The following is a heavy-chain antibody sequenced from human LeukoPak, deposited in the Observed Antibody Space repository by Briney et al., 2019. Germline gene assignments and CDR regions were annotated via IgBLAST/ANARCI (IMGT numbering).Heavy chain of an antibody. Sequence: GRSLRLSCAASGFTFSSYGMHWVRQAPGKGLEWVAFIRYDGSNKYYADSVKGRFTISRDNSKNTLYLQMNSLRAEDTAVYYCAKDRRYYGSGSPTPFDYWGQGTLVTVSS. J-gene: IGHJ4*02. CDR1: GFTFSSYG. D-gene: IGHD3-10*01. V-gene: IGHV3-30*02. CDR3: AKDRRYYGSGSPTPFDY. CDR2: IRYDGSNK.